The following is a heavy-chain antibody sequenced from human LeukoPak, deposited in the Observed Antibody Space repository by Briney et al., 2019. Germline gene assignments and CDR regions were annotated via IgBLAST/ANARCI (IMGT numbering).Heavy chain of an antibody. J-gene: IGHJ4*02. V-gene: IGHV4-31*03. CDR3: ARDRPRTNYYGSGSYSNYFDS. D-gene: IGHD3-10*01. CDR2: ISYTGSS. Sequence: SETLSLTCTVSGGSINRGGYYWSWIRQHPGKGLEWIGYISYTGSSYSNPSLKSRVSISIDTSKNLFSLKLSSVTAADTAVYYCARDRPRTNYYGSGSYSNYFDSWGQGTLVTVSS. CDR1: GGSINRGGYY.